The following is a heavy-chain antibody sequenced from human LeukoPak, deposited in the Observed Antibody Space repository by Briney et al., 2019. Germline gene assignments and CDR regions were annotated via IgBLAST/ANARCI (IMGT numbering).Heavy chain of an antibody. CDR3: AKSSSTSWTFDY. Sequence: GRSLRLSCAASGFTFSSYGMHWVRQAPGKGLEWVAVIWYDGSNKYYADSVKGRFTISKEKSKNTLDLQMNRLRAEDTGVYYCAKSSSTSWTFDYWGQGTLVSVSS. CDR2: IWYDGSNK. J-gene: IGHJ4*02. V-gene: IGHV3-33*03. CDR1: GFTFSSYG. D-gene: IGHD2-2*01.